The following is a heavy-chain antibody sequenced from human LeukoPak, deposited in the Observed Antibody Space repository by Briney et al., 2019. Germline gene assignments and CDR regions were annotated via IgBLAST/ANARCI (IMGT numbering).Heavy chain of an antibody. J-gene: IGHJ4*02. D-gene: IGHD6-19*01. V-gene: IGHV1-18*01. CDR2: ISAYNGNT. CDR1: GYTFTSYG. CDR3: ARATAVAGTWAY. Sequence: ASVKVSCKASGYTFTSYGISWVRQAPGQGLEWMGWISAYNGNTNYAQKLQGRVTMTTDTSTSTAYMELRSLRSDDTAVCYCARATAVAGTWAYWGQGTLVTVSS.